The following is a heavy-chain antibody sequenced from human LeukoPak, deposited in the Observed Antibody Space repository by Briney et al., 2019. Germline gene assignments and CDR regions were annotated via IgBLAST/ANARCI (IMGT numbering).Heavy chain of an antibody. CDR1: GFTFSTYG. D-gene: IGHD6-19*01. Sequence: GGSLRLSCAASGFTFSTYGMHWVRQAPGKGLEWVAFIRYDGSNKYYAGSVKGRFTISRDTSKNTLYLQMNSLRAEDTAVYYCAKESSSGWHDAFDIWGQGTMVTVTS. V-gene: IGHV3-30*02. CDR3: AKESSSGWHDAFDI. CDR2: IRYDGSNK. J-gene: IGHJ3*02.